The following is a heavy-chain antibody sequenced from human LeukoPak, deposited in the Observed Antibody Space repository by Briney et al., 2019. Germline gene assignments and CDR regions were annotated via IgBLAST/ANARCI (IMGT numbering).Heavy chain of an antibody. CDR2: IKRDGGEK. CDR3: ASLDTAHPSGVY. J-gene: IGHJ4*02. CDR1: TFTFTPGW. Sequence: GGSLRLSCEASTFTFTPGWMSWVRQAPGKGLEWVAMIKRDGGEKRYVDSVKGRFTISRDNAKKSLHLQMDSLRDEDTAVYYCASLDTAHPSGVYWGQGTLVTVSS. D-gene: IGHD5-18*01. V-gene: IGHV3-7*01.